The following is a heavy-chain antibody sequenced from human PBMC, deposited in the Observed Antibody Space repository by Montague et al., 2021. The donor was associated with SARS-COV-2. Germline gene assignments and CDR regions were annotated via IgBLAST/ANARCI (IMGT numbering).Heavy chain of an antibody. Sequence: SETLSLTCTVSGGSISSSSYYWGWIRQPPGKGLEWIGSIYYSGSTYYNPSLKGRVTISVDTSKNQFSLRLSSVTAADTAVYYCARVISRQNNIVVVGLYYLDYWGQGTLVTVSS. V-gene: IGHV4-39*07. CDR2: IYYSGST. J-gene: IGHJ4*02. D-gene: IGHD2-15*01. CDR1: GGSISSSSYY. CDR3: ARVISRQNNIVVVGLYYLDY.